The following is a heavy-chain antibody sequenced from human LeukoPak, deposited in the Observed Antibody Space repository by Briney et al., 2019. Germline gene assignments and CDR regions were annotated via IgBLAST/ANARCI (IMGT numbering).Heavy chain of an antibody. CDR1: GFTFSNYG. CDR3: VKERGPFDGFDI. CDR2: IWSDGNNR. J-gene: IGHJ3*02. V-gene: IGHV3-33*06. Sequence: PGGSLRLSXAASGFTFSNYGMHWVRQAPGKGLEWVAVIWSDGNNRYYADSVKGRFIFSRDNSKNTLSLQMNSLRAEDTAMYYCVKERGPFDGFDIWGQGIMVTVFS.